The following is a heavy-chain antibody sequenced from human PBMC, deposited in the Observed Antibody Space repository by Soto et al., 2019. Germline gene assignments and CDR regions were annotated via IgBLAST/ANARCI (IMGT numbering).Heavy chain of an antibody. CDR1: GYAFTTYG. V-gene: IGHV1-18*01. Sequence: QVHLVQSGAEVKKPGASVKVSCKGSGYAFTTYGITWVRQAPGQGLEWMGWISAHNGNTNYAQKRQVRATVTRDTSTSTAYMELRSLRSDDTAVYDCARGRYGDYWGQGALVTVSS. CDR2: ISAHNGNT. J-gene: IGHJ4*02. CDR3: ARGRYGDY. D-gene: IGHD1-1*01.